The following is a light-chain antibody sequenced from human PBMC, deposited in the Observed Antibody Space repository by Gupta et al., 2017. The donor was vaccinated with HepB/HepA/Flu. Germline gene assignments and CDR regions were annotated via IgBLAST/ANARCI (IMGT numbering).Light chain of an antibody. V-gene: IGKV6D-21*02. CDR3: HHSYTLPRT. J-gene: IGKJ1*01. CDR1: PIIGRS. CDR2: YAS. Sequence: VLTTSPDFPSVSPKETVTISCRVSPIIGRSLNWYQQKPRHPPQLLIKYASESSSRVPSLISSGGARTYFPPTINSQEADDAAVYYYHHSYTLPRTFGQGTKVEIK.